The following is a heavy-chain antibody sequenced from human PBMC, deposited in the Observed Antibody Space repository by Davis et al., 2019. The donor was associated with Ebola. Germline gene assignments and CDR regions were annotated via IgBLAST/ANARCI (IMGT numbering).Heavy chain of an antibody. CDR2: ISSSSSYI. Sequence: GESLKISCAASGFTFSSYSMNWVRQAPGKGLEWVSSISSSSSYIYYADSVKGRFTISRDNAKNSLYLQMNSLRAEDTAVYYCARDLSIVGATDFDYWGQGTLVTVSS. D-gene: IGHD1-26*01. CDR3: ARDLSIVGATDFDY. CDR1: GFTFSSYS. V-gene: IGHV3-21*01. J-gene: IGHJ4*02.